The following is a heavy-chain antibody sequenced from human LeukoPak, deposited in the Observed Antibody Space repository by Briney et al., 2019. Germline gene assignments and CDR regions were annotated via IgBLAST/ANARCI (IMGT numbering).Heavy chain of an antibody. CDR2: INSDGSDT. Sequence: GGSLRLSCAASGFTFSSYAMSWVRQAPGKGLEWVSRINSDGSDTAYADSVKGRFTISRDNANNSLYLQMSSLRAEDTAVYYLANGPYGDFSTYWGQRTLVTVSS. J-gene: IGHJ4*02. CDR3: ANGPYGDFSTY. V-gene: IGHV3-74*01. CDR1: GFTFSSYA. D-gene: IGHD4-17*01.